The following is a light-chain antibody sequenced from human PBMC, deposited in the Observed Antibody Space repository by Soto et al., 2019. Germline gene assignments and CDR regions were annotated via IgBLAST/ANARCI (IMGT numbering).Light chain of an antibody. J-gene: IGKJ4*01. CDR1: QNVDTS. V-gene: IGKV3-11*01. CDR3: QKRYNWPLT. Sequence: IVLTQSPGTLSLSPGETAYLSCRASQNVDTSLAWYQQRPGRAPRRLMSEASRRAAGIPTRFSGTGSGTHFTLSINSLEPEDVAVYYCQKRYNWPLTFGAGTRVEI. CDR2: EAS.